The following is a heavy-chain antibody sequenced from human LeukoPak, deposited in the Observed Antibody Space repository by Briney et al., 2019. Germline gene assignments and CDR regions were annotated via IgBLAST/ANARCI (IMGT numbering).Heavy chain of an antibody. V-gene: IGHV3-23*01. J-gene: IGHJ1*01. D-gene: IGHD2-15*01. CDR1: GFTFSSYA. CDR3: AKEGYCSGGSCYGEYFQH. CDR2: ISGSGGST. Sequence: GGSLRLSCAASGFTFSSYAMSWVRQAPGKGLEWVSAISGSGGSTYYADSVKGRFTISRDNSKNTLYLQMNSLRAEDTAVYYCAKEGYCSGGSCYGEYFQHWGQGTLVTVSS.